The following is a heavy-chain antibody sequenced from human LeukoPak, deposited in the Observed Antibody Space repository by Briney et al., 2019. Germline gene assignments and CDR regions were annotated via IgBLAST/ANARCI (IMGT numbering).Heavy chain of an antibody. V-gene: IGHV1-2*02. CDR1: GYTFTGYY. Sequence: ASVKVSCKASGYTFTGYYMHWVRQAPEQGLEWMGWINPNSGGTNYAQKFQGRVTMTRDTSISTAYMELSRLRSDDTAVYYCARVKEIVVVIGNYYFDYWGQGTLVTVSS. J-gene: IGHJ4*02. CDR3: ARVKEIVVVIGNYYFDY. D-gene: IGHD3-22*01. CDR2: INPNSGGT.